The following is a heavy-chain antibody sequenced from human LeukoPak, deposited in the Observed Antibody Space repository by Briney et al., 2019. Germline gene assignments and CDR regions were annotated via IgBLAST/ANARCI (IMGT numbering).Heavy chain of an antibody. V-gene: IGHV1-69*05. CDR2: IIPIFGTA. CDR3: ARGPWGVIGTFDI. Sequence: VASVKVSCKASGGTFSSYAISWVRQAPGQGLEWMGRIIPIFGTANYAQKFQGRVTITTDESTSTAYMELSSLRSEDTAVYYCARGPWGVIGTFDIWGQGTMVTVSS. D-gene: IGHD3-16*02. J-gene: IGHJ3*02. CDR1: GGTFSSYA.